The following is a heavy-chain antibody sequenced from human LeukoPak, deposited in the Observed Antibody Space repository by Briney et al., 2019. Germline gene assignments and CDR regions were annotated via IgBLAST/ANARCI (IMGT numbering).Heavy chain of an antibody. Sequence: ASVKVSCKASGYTFTSYDINWVRQATGQGLEWMGWMNPNSGNTGYAQKFQGRVTLTRNTSISTAYMELSSLRSEDTAIYYCARGPSAYYYDSSAYLVDYWGQGTLVTVSS. CDR1: GYTFTSYD. J-gene: IGHJ4*02. CDR2: MNPNSGNT. CDR3: ARGPSAYYYDSSAYLVDY. D-gene: IGHD3-22*01. V-gene: IGHV1-8*01.